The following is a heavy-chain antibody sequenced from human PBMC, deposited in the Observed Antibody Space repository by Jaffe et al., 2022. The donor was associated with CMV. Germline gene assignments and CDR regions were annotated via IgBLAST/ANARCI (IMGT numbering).Heavy chain of an antibody. J-gene: IGHJ5*02. CDR3: ARDIVSVAVAGTDPAAYGWFDP. V-gene: IGHV3-48*02. CDR2: ISSSSSTI. CDR1: GFTFSSYS. Sequence: EVQLVESGGGLVQPGGSLRLSCAASGFTFSSYSMNWVRQAPGKGLEWVSYISSSSSTIYYADSVKGRFTISRDNAKNSLYLQMNSLRDEDTAVYYCARDIVSVAVAGTDPAAYGWFDPWGQGTLVTVSS. D-gene: IGHD6-19*01.